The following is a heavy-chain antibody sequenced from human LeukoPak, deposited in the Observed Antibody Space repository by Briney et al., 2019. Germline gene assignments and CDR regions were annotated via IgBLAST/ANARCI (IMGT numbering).Heavy chain of an antibody. CDR1: GFTFRTYA. CDR2: ISDSGDGT. V-gene: IGHV3-23*01. CDR3: AKDKAPGSWHTPSDF. Sequence: GGSLRLSCAASGFTFRTYAMSWVRQAPGEGLEWVSGISDSGDGTYYAGSVKGRFTISRDNSKNTVFLQMNSLRADDTAKYYCAKDKAPGSWHTPSDFWGQGTLVTVSS. J-gene: IGHJ4*02. D-gene: IGHD6-13*01.